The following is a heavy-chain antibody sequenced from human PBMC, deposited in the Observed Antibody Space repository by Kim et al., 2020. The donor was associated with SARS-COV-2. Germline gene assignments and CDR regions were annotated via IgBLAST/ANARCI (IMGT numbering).Heavy chain of an antibody. CDR2: TYADGTT. CDR1: GFIVRSSY. CDR3: AKVKPIPGGYGMDV. J-gene: IGHJ6*02. V-gene: IGHV3-53*01. D-gene: IGHD5-12*01. Sequence: GGSLRLSCAGSGFIVRSSYMTWVRQAPGKGLDWVSVTYADGTTYYADSVKGRFTISSDNSGNKQFLQMNNLRVEDTAVYYCAKVKPIPGGYGMDVWGQGTTVTVSS.